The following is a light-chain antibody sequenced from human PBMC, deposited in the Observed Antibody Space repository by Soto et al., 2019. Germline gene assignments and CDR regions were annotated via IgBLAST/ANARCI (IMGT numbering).Light chain of an antibody. CDR1: QGISSA. V-gene: IGKV1D-13*01. Sequence: AIQLTQSPSSLCASVGDRVTITCRASQGISSALAWYQQKPGKAPKLLIYDASSLESGVPSRFSGSGSGTDFTLTISSLQTEDFATYYCQQFNNYPPLYTFGQGTKLEIK. J-gene: IGKJ2*01. CDR3: QQFNNYPPLYT. CDR2: DAS.